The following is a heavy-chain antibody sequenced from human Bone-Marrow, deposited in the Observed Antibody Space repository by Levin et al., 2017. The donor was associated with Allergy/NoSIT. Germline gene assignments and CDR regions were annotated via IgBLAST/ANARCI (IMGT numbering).Heavy chain of an antibody. CDR1: GTSINSGSNY. CDR2: IDYRGGT. Sequence: NPSETLSLTCSVSGTSINSGSNYWSWIRQSPGKGLEWIGCIDYRGGTKYNPSLRSRVTISADTSKNQFSLSLTSVTAADTAVYYCARDLDYYYYMDVWGKGTTVTVSS. V-gene: IGHV4-61*01. J-gene: IGHJ6*03. CDR3: ARDLDYYYYMDV.